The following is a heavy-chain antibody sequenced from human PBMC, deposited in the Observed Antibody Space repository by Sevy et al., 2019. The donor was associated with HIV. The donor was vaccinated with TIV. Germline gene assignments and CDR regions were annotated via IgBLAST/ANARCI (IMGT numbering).Heavy chain of an antibody. CDR2: IWYDGSNK. V-gene: IGHV3-33*01. Sequence: GGSLRLSCAASGFTFSSYGMHWVRQAPGKGLEWVAVIWYDGSNKYYADSVKGRFTISRDNSKNTRYLQMNSLRAEDTAVYYCARDDSIAGPMITCLDYWGQGTLVTVSS. J-gene: IGHJ4*02. D-gene: IGHD3-16*01. CDR1: GFTFSSYG. CDR3: ARDDSIAGPMITCLDY.